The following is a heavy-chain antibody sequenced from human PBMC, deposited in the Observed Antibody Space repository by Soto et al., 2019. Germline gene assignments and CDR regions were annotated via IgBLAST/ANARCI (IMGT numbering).Heavy chain of an antibody. CDR2: IYYSGST. V-gene: IGHV4-39*01. Sequence: SETLSLTCTVSGGSISSSSYYWGWIRQPPGKGLEWIGTIYYSGSTYYNPSLKSRVTISADTSKNQFSLKLTSVTAADTAVYYCARGNTPVDYWGQGTLVTVSS. CDR1: GGSISSSSYY. D-gene: IGHD2-2*02. CDR3: ARGNTPVDY. J-gene: IGHJ4*02.